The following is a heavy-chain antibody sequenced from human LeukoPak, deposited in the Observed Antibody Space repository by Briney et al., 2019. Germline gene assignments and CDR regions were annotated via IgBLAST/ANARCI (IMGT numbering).Heavy chain of an antibody. Sequence: PSETLSLTCAVYGGSFSGYYWSWIRQPPGKGLEWIGEIYHSGSTNYNPSLKSRVTISVDKSKNQFSLKLSSVTAADTAVYYCARKISAAGSRWFDPWGQGTLVTVSS. D-gene: IGHD6-13*01. V-gene: IGHV4-34*01. CDR2: IYHSGST. CDR1: GGSFSGYY. J-gene: IGHJ5*02. CDR3: ARKISAAGSRWFDP.